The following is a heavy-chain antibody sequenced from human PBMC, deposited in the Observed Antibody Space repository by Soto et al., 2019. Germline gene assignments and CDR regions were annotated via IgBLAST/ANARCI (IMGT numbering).Heavy chain of an antibody. V-gene: IGHV3-23*01. CDR3: AKGRTGYSTTEPLDY. CDR1: GFTFNNYA. CDR2: ISGSARST. J-gene: IGHJ4*02. D-gene: IGHD1-26*01. Sequence: EVQLLESEGGLVQPGGSLRLSCTASGFTFNNYAMSWVRQAPGQGLDWVSTISGSARSTYYADSVKGRFTISRDNSKKTLYLQTYSLRAEDTAVYYCAKGRTGYSTTEPLDYWGQGTLVTVSS.